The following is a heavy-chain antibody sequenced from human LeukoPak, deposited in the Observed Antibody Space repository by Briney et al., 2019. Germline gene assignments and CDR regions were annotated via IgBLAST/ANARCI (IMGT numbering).Heavy chain of an antibody. CDR2: IYSGGST. D-gene: IGHD3-10*01. CDR1: GFTVSSNY. V-gene: IGHV3-66*01. Sequence: PGGSLRLSCAASGFTVSSNYMSWVRQAPGKGLEWVSVIYSGGSTYYADSVKGRFTISRDNSKNTLYLQMNSLRAEDTAVYYCARGGLDYYGSGYYYYYGMDVWGQGTTVTVSS. CDR3: ARGGLDYYGSGYYYYYGMDV. J-gene: IGHJ6*02.